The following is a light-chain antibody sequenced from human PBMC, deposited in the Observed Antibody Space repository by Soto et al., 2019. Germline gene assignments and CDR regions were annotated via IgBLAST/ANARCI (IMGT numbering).Light chain of an antibody. V-gene: IGKV1-6*01. CDR2: AAS. CDR3: LLDFSYFWA. Sequence: IQLTQSPSSLSASVGDRVTITCRASQDIRSALGWYQQKPGKVPKLLIYAASTLQSGVPSRFSGSRSGTDFTLTISSLQAEDFATYYCLLDFSYFWAFGQGTKVEIK. CDR1: QDIRSA. J-gene: IGKJ1*01.